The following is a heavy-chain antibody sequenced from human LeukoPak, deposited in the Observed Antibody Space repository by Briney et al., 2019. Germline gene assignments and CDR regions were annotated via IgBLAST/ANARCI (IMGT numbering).Heavy chain of an antibody. CDR1: GFTFSSYG. V-gene: IGHV3-30*18. CDR3: AKDRFPFGPRSSWDQQNYFDY. J-gene: IGHJ4*02. CDR2: ISYDGSNK. D-gene: IGHD6-13*01. Sequence: GGSLRLSCAASGFTFSSYGMHWVRQAPGKGLEWVAVISYDGSNKYYADSVKGRFTISRDNSKNTLYLQMNSLRAEDTAVYYCAKDRFPFGPRSSWDQQNYFDYWGQGTLVTVSS.